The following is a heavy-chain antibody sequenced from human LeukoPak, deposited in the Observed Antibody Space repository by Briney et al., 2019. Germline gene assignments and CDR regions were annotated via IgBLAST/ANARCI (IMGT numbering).Heavy chain of an antibody. CDR3: ARGRATAFNY. D-gene: IGHD1-26*01. J-gene: IGHJ4*02. V-gene: IGHV4-59*08. CDR1: GGPISSYY. CDR2: IYYSGST. Sequence: PSETLSLTCTVSGGPISSYYWSWTRQPPGKGLEWIGYIYYSGSTYYNPSLKSRVTISLDTSKNQFSLKLNSVTAADTAMYYCARGRATAFNYWGQGTLVTVSS.